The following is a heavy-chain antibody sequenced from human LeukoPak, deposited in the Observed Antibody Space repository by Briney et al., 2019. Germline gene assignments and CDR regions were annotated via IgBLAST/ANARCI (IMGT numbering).Heavy chain of an antibody. D-gene: IGHD3-10*01. CDR2: IYSGGST. CDR1: GFTVSSNY. Sequence: GGSLRLSCAASGFTVSSNYMSWVRQAPGKGLEWVSVIYSGGSTYYADSAKGRFTISRDNSKNTLYLQMNSLRAEDTAVYYCASSPTMVRGVMVYWGQGTLVTVSS. V-gene: IGHV3-53*01. CDR3: ASSPTMVRGVMVY. J-gene: IGHJ4*02.